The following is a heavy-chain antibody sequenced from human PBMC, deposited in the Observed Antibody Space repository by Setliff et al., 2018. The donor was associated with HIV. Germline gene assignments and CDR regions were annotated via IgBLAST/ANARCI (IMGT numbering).Heavy chain of an antibody. CDR3: AREGQVVVTAKGFDY. J-gene: IGHJ4*02. Sequence: ASVKISCKTSGYTFTNYYMHWMRQAPGQGLEWMGVVNTVGGGASYAQKFQGRLTVTRDTSTSTVYMELSSLRSEDTAEYYCAREGQVVVTAKGFDYWGLGTLVTVSS. CDR2: VNTVGGGA. V-gene: IGHV1-46*01. D-gene: IGHD2-15*01. CDR1: GYTFTNYY.